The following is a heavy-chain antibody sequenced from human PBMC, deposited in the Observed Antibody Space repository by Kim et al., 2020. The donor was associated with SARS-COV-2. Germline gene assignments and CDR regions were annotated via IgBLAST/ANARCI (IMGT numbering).Heavy chain of an antibody. D-gene: IGHD3-9*01. CDR2: IYPGDSDT. CDR1: GYSFTSYW. Sequence: GESLKISCKGSGYSFTSYWIGWVRQMPGKGLEWMGIIYPGDSDTRYSPSFQGQVTISADKSISTAYLQWSSLKASDTAMYYCARLDYDILTGYYPSYYYGMDVWSQGTTVTVSS. CDR3: ARLDYDILTGYYPSYYYGMDV. J-gene: IGHJ6*02. V-gene: IGHV5-51*01.